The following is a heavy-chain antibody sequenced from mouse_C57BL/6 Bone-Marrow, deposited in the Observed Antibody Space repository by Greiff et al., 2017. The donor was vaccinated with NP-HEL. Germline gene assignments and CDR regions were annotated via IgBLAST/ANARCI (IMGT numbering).Heavy chain of an antibody. V-gene: IGHV1-63*01. J-gene: IGHJ3*01. CDR1: GYTFTNYW. CDR3: AIYDYDVFAY. D-gene: IGHD2-4*01. Sequence: VKLMESGAELVRPGTSVKMSCKASGYTFTNYWIGWAKQRPGHGLEWIGDIYPGGGYTNYNEKFKGKATLTADKSSSTAYMQFSSLTSEDSAIYYCAIYDYDVFAYWGQGTLVTVSA. CDR2: IYPGGGYT.